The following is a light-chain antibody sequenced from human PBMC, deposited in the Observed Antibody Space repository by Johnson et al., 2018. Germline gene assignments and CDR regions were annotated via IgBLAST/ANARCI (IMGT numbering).Light chain of an antibody. Sequence: QSVLTQPPSVSAAPGQKVTISCSGSSSNIGNNYVSWYQQLPGTAPKLLIYENNKRPSGIPDRFSGSKSGTSATLGITGLQTGDEADYYCGTWYSSWSAWIVFGTGTKVTVL. J-gene: IGLJ1*01. CDR2: ENN. CDR1: SSNIGNNY. CDR3: GTWYSSWSAWIV. V-gene: IGLV1-51*02.